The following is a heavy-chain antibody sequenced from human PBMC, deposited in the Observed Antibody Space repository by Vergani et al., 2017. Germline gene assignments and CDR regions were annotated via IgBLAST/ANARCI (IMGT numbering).Heavy chain of an antibody. CDR3: AKDHAALAHHPDY. J-gene: IGHJ4*02. D-gene: IGHD6-6*01. CDR1: GFTFDDYA. CDR2: ISWNSGSI. V-gene: IGHV3-9*01. Sequence: EVQLVESGGGLVQPGRSLRLSCAASGFTFDDYAMHWVRQAPGKGLEWVSGISWNSGSIGYADSVKGRFTISRDKAKNSLYLQMNSLRAEDTAWYYCAKDHAALAHHPDYWGQGTLVTVSS.